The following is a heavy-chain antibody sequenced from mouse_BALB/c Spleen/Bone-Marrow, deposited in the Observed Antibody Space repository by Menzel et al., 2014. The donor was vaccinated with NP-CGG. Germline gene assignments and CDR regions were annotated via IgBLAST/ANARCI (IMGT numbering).Heavy chain of an antibody. D-gene: IGHD2-13*01. J-gene: IGHJ3*01. CDR3: ARRGDGDYAWFAY. Sequence: VQLQQSGAELVKPGASVKLSCTASGFNIKATYIHWVKQRPEQGMGWIGRIDPANGNTNYDPKVQGKATITADTSSNTAYLQLSSLTSEDAAVYYCARRGDGDYAWFAYWGQGTLVTVSA. V-gene: IGHV14-3*02. CDR2: IDPANGNT. CDR1: GFNIKATY.